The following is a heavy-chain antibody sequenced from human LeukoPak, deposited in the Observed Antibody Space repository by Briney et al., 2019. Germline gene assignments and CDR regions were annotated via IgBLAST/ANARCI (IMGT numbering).Heavy chain of an antibody. D-gene: IGHD3-3*01. Sequence: GASVKVSCKASGGTFSSCAISWVRQAPGQGLEWMGGIIPIFGTANYAQKFQGRVTITADESTSTAYMELSSLRSEDTAVYYCASSQYYDFWSGHYYYGMDVWGQGTTVTVSS. CDR1: GGTFSSCA. CDR2: IIPIFGTA. V-gene: IGHV1-69*13. J-gene: IGHJ6*02. CDR3: ASSQYYDFWSGHYYYGMDV.